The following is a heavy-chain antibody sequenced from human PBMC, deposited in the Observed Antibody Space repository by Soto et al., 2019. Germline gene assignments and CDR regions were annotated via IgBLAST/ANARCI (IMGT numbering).Heavy chain of an antibody. V-gene: IGHV3-15*07. Sequence: GGSLRLSCAASGLTFSNVWMNWVRQAPGKGLEWVGRIKSKTDGGTTDYAAPVKGRFTISRDDSKNTLYLQMNSLKTEDTAVYYCTTGLLRSGGAFDIWGQGTMVTVSS. CDR3: TTGLLRSGGAFDI. D-gene: IGHD4-17*01. J-gene: IGHJ3*02. CDR1: GLTFSNVW. CDR2: IKSKTDGGTT.